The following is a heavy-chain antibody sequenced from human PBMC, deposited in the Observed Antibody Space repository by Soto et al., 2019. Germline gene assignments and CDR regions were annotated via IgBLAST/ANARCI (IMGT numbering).Heavy chain of an antibody. D-gene: IGHD3-9*01. Sequence: QPGGSLRLSCAASGLTFSNYGMHWVRQAPGKGLEWVAVISYDGSNKYYADSVKGRFTISRDNSKNTLYLQMNRLRAEDTAVYYCAKAPNFDWLSHFDYWGQGTLVTSPQ. CDR1: GLTFSNYG. J-gene: IGHJ4*02. V-gene: IGHV3-30*18. CDR2: ISYDGSNK. CDR3: AKAPNFDWLSHFDY.